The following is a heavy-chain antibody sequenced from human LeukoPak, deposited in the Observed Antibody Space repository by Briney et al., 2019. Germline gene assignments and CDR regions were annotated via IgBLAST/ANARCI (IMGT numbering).Heavy chain of an antibody. J-gene: IGHJ3*02. Sequence: PGGSLTLSCAASGFTVSSNYMSWVRQAPGKGLEWVSVFYGGGSTYYADSVKGRFTISRDNSKNTLYLQMNSLGAEDTAVYYCARVGAVGGVFRAFDIWGQGTMVTVSS. CDR3: ARVGAVGGVFRAFDI. D-gene: IGHD3-16*01. V-gene: IGHV3-66*01. CDR2: FYGGGST. CDR1: GFTVSSNY.